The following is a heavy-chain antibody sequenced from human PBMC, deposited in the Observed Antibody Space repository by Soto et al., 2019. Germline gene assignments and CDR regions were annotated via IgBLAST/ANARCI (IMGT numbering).Heavy chain of an antibody. CDR2: MNPNSGNT. Sequence: ASVKVSCKASGCTFTSYDINWVRQATGQGLEWMGWMNPNSGNTGYAQKFQGRVTMTRNTSISTAYMELSSLRSEDTAVYYCARGTRYCSSTSCPRTSFDIWGQGTMVTVSS. V-gene: IGHV1-8*01. CDR3: ARGTRYCSSTSCPRTSFDI. CDR1: GCTFTSYD. D-gene: IGHD2-2*01. J-gene: IGHJ3*02.